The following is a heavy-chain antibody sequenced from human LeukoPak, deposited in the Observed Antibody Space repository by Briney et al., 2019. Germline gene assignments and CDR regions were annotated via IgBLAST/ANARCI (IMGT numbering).Heavy chain of an antibody. CDR1: GFTFSSYG. V-gene: IGHV3-23*01. Sequence: GGSLRLSCAASGFTFSSYGMNWVRQAPGKGLEWVSGISGSGGTTYYADSVKGRFTISRDNSKNSLSLQVSSLRAEDTAVYYCAKTNGYYSDWGQGTLVIVSS. D-gene: IGHD3-22*01. CDR3: AKTNGYYSD. CDR2: ISGSGGTT. J-gene: IGHJ4*02.